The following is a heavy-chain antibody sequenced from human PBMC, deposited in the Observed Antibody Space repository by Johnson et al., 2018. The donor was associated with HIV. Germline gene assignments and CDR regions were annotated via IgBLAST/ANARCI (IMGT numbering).Heavy chain of an antibody. CDR1: GFTVSSNY. V-gene: IGHV3-66*01. J-gene: IGHJ3*02. CDR2: IYSGGST. CDR3: ARYSSGWYGAFDI. Sequence: VQLVESGGGLVKPGGSLRLSCAASGFTVSSNYMSWVRQAPGKGLEWVSVIYSGGSTYYADSVKGRFTISRDNSKNTLYLQMNSLRAEDTAVYYCARYSSGWYGAFDIWGQGTMVTVSS. D-gene: IGHD6-19*01.